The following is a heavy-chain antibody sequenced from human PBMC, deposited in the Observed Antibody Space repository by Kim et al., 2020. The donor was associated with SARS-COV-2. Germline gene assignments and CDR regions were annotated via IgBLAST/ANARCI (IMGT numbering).Heavy chain of an antibody. CDR1: GGSVSSGSYY. CDR3: ARAAAGTQYFRY. J-gene: IGHJ4*02. CDR2: IYYSGST. D-gene: IGHD6-13*01. V-gene: IGHV4-61*01. Sequence: SETLSLTCTVSGGSVSSGSYYWSWIRQPPGKGLEWIGYIYYSGSTNYNPSLKSRVTISVDTSKNQFSLKLISVTAADTAVYYCARAAAGTQYFRYWGQGTLVTVSS.